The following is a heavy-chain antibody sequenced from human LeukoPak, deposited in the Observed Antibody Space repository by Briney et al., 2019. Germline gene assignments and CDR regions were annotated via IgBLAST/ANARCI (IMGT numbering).Heavy chain of an antibody. Sequence: GGSLRLSCAASGFTFSSYAMSRVRQAPGKGLEWVSAISGSGGSTYYADSVKGRFTISRDNAKNALYLQMNSLRAEDTAVYYCARDGGIVGATNYGMDVWGQGTTVTVSS. J-gene: IGHJ6*02. V-gene: IGHV3-23*01. D-gene: IGHD1-26*01. CDR2: ISGSGGST. CDR1: GFTFSSYA. CDR3: ARDGGIVGATNYGMDV.